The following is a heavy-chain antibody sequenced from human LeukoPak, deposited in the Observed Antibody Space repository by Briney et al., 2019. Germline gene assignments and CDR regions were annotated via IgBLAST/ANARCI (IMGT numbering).Heavy chain of an antibody. Sequence: GASVKVSCKASGYTFTSCYMHWVRQAPGQGLEWMGIINPSGGSTSYAQKVQGRVTMTRDTSTSTVYMELSSLRSEDTAVYYCARDQIAGYYYDSSGYYFDYWGQGTLVTVSS. D-gene: IGHD3-22*01. CDR1: GYTFTSCY. CDR3: ARDQIAGYYYDSSGYYFDY. V-gene: IGHV1-46*01. J-gene: IGHJ4*02. CDR2: INPSGGST.